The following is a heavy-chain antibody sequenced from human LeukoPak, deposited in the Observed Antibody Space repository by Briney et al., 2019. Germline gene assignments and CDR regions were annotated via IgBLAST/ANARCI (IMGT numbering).Heavy chain of an antibody. CDR1: GFTFSSYA. CDR3: PKQIAAAGTPLAY. J-gene: IGHJ4*02. V-gene: IGHV3-23*01. D-gene: IGHD6-13*01. Sequence: GGSLRLSCAASGFTFSSYAMSWVRQAPGKGLEWVSAISGSGGSTYYADSVKGRFTISRDNSKNTLYLQMNSLRAEDTAVYYCPKQIAAAGTPLAYWGQGTLVTVSS. CDR2: ISGSGGST.